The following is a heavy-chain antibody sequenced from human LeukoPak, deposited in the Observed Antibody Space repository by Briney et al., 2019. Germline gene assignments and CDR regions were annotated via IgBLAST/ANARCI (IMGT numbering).Heavy chain of an antibody. CDR3: ATDLGLFQQQIRRIFPG. V-gene: IGHV1-24*01. Sequence: ASVKVSCKVSGYTLTELSMHWVRQAPGKGLEWMGGFDPEDGETIYAQKFQGRVTMTEDTSTDTAYMELSSLRSEDTAVYYCATDLGLFQQQIRRIFPGWGQGTLVTVSS. J-gene: IGHJ4*02. CDR2: FDPEDGET. D-gene: IGHD6-13*01. CDR1: GYTLTELS.